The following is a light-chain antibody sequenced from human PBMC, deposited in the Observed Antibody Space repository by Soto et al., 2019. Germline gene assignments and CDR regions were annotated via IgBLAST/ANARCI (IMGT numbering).Light chain of an antibody. J-gene: IGKJ2*01. CDR2: GAS. Sequence: EIVLTQSPGTLSLSPGERATLSCRASQSVSSSYLAWYQQKPGQAPSLLLYGASSRATGIPDRFSGSGSGTDFTLTISRLEPEDFAVYYCQQYGSSPYTFGQGTKLAIK. CDR1: QSVSSSY. CDR3: QQYGSSPYT. V-gene: IGKV3-20*01.